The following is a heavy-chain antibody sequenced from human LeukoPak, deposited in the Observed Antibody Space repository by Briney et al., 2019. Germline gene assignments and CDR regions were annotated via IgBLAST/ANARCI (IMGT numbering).Heavy chain of an antibody. J-gene: IGHJ4*02. V-gene: IGHV3-74*01. Sequence: GGSLRLSCAASGFTFSTYWMHWVRQAPGKGLVWVSHIRTDGSTTTYADSVKGRFTISRDNAKNTLYLQMNSLRAEDTAVYYCAKRASSSGTSLYYFDYWGQGTLVTVSS. CDR2: IRTDGSTT. CDR3: AKRASSSGTSLYYFDY. D-gene: IGHD3-10*01. CDR1: GFTFSTYW.